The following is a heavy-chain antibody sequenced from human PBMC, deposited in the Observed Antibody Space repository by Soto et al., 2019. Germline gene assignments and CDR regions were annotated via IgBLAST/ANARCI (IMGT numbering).Heavy chain of an antibody. CDR3: ATRGYSYDAFDI. Sequence: GGSLRLSCAASGFTVSSNYMSWVRQAPGKGLEWVSVISSGGSTYYADSVKGRFTITRHNSKNTLYLQMNSLSAEETAVYYCATRGYSYDAFDIWGQGTMVTVSS. D-gene: IGHD5-18*01. J-gene: IGHJ3*02. CDR2: ISSGGST. V-gene: IGHV3-53*04. CDR1: GFTVSSNY.